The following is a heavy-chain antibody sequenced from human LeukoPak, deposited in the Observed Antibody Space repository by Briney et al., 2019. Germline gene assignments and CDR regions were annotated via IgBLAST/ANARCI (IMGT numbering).Heavy chain of an antibody. Sequence: PSETLSLTCTVSGGSISSSNWWSWVRQPPGKGLEWIGSIYHSGSTYYNPSLKSRVTISVDTSKNQFSLKLSSVTAADTAVYYCARVGTLLLDYWGQGTLVTVSS. J-gene: IGHJ4*02. CDR2: IYHSGST. CDR3: ARVGTLLLDY. V-gene: IGHV4-4*02. CDR1: GGSISSSNW. D-gene: IGHD1-1*01.